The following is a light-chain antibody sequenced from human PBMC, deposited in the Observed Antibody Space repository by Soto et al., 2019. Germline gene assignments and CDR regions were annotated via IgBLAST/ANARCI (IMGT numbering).Light chain of an antibody. Sequence: DLQMTQSPSSLSASVGDRVTITCRASQSISSYLNWYQQKPGKAPKLLIYAASSLQSGVPSRFSGSGSGTDFTLTISSLQPEDFATYYCQQSYSTPRTVGQGTKLEIK. J-gene: IGKJ2*01. CDR1: QSISSY. CDR2: AAS. V-gene: IGKV1-39*01. CDR3: QQSYSTPRT.